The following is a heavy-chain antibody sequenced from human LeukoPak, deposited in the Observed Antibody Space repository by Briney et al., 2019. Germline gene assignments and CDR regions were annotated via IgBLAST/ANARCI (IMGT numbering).Heavy chain of an antibody. Sequence: SVKVSCKASGGTFSSYAISWVRQAPGQGLEWMGGIIPIFGTANYAQKFQGRVTITTDESPSTAYMELSSLRSDDTAVYYCARDFPWEGQQLVLVSHDAFDIWGQGTMVTVSS. CDR2: IIPIFGTA. V-gene: IGHV1-69*05. CDR1: GGTFSSYA. D-gene: IGHD6-13*01. J-gene: IGHJ3*02. CDR3: ARDFPWEGQQLVLVSHDAFDI.